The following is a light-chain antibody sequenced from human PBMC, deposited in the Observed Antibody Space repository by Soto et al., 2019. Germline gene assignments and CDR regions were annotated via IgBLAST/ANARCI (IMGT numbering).Light chain of an antibody. CDR1: SSDVGGYND. CDR3: SSYTSSSTL. CDR2: AVT. V-gene: IGLV2-14*01. J-gene: IGLJ1*01. Sequence: QSALAQPAAVSGSPGQSITISCTGTSSDVGGYNDVSWYQQHPGKAPKLMIYAVTDRPSGVSSRFSGPKSGNTASLTISGLQAEDEADYYCSSYTSSSTLFGTGTRSPS.